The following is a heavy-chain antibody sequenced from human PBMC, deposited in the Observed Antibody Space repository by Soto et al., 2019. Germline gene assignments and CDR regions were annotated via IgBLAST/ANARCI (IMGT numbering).Heavy chain of an antibody. V-gene: IGHV4-31*03. CDR1: GASVNSDVYY. J-gene: IGHJ4*02. Sequence: QVQLQESGPGLVRPSQTLSLTCTVSGASVNSDVYYWTWIRQHPEKGLEWIGYIYDSGSTYYNPSLESRVSISLDTPNNQFSLNLKSVTAADTAIYYCARAPHYEILAAIDYWGQGTLDTVSS. D-gene: IGHD3-9*01. CDR2: IYDSGST. CDR3: ARAPHYEILAAIDY.